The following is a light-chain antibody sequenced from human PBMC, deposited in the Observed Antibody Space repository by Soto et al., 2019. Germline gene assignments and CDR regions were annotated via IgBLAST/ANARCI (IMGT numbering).Light chain of an antibody. Sequence: EILMTQSPATLSVSPGERVTLSCSASQTISSNLAWYQQKPGQAPRLLIYGSSIRATGISARFSGSGSGTEFTLTISSLQSEDLAVYYCQQYNNWPRAFGQGT. CDR3: QQYNNWPRA. CDR2: GSS. J-gene: IGKJ1*01. V-gene: IGKV3-15*01. CDR1: QTISSN.